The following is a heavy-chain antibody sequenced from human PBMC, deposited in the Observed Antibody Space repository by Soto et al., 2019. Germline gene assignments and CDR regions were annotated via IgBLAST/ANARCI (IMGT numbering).Heavy chain of an antibody. V-gene: IGHV3-30*18. CDR2: ISYDGNNK. CDR1: GFTFSGYG. J-gene: IGHJ6*02. D-gene: IGHD1-1*01. Sequence: GGSLRLSCAASGFTFSGYGMHWVRQAPGKGLEWVAVISYDGNNKYYADSVKGRFTISRDNSKNTLYLQMNSLRAEDTAVYYCAKGGRGTYYYYYGMDVWGQGTTVTASS. CDR3: AKGGRGTYYYYYGMDV.